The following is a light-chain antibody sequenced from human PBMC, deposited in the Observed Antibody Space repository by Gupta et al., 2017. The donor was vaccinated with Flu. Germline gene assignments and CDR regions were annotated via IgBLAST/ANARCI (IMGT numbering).Light chain of an antibody. CDR1: QDMSRS. J-gene: IGKJ1*01. CDR2: DAT. CDR3: QQAAIFPWR. V-gene: IGKV1-12*01. Sequence: GAGVTITCRARQDMSRSLAWYQQKEGKVPELLIYDATTLQSGVPPRFSGSGSGTDFTLVISSLQPEDFATYYCQQAAIFPWRFGQGTKVDVK.